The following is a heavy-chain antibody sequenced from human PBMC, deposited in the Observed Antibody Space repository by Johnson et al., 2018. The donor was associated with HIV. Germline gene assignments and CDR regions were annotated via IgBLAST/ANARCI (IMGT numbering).Heavy chain of an antibody. D-gene: IGHD1-26*01. V-gene: IGHV3-30*04. CDR2: ISYDGSNK. J-gene: IGHJ3*02. Sequence: QVQLVESGGGVVQPGRSLRLSCAASGFTFSSYAMHWVRQAPGKGLEWVAVISYDGSNKFYAASVKGRFTISRDNSKNTLYLQMNSLIAEDTAVYYCAKGREWELLGGAFDIWGQGTMVTVSS. CDR1: GFTFSSYA. CDR3: AKGREWELLGGAFDI.